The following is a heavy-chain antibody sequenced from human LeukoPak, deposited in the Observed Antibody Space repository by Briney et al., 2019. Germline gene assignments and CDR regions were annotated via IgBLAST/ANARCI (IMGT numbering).Heavy chain of an antibody. CDR1: GGSISSYY. J-gene: IGHJ4*02. CDR3: ARDGYRPGDYFDY. CDR2: IYYSGST. Sequence: PSETLSLTCTVSGGSISSYYWSWIRQPPGKGLEWIGYIYYSGSTNYNPSLKSRVTISVDTSKNQFSLKLSSVTAADTAVYYCARDGYRPGDYFDYWGQGTLVTVSS. D-gene: IGHD3-16*02. V-gene: IGHV4-59*01.